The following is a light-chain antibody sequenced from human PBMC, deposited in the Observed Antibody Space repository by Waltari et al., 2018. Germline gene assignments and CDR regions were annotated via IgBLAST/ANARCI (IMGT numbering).Light chain of an antibody. CDR2: DAS. Sequence: EIVMTQSPATLSVSPGERVTLSCRASRSISSYLAWYQQKPGQAPRLLSHDASTRATSIPARFGGSGSGTEFTLTISSLQSEDFAVYYCQQYDKWPLTFGGGTEVEIK. CDR1: RSISSY. V-gene: IGKV3-15*01. CDR3: QQYDKWPLT. J-gene: IGKJ4*01.